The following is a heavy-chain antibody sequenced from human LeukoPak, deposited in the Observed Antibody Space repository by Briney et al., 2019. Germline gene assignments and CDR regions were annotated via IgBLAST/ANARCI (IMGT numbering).Heavy chain of an antibody. CDR1: GFTFSSYA. CDR2: ISGGNHI. Sequence: GGSMRLSCGASGFTFSSYAMSWVRQAPGKGLEWVSSISGGNHIYYADSVKGRFTISRDNARNSLSLQMNALGAEDTAVYYCTREDCDNVRCYGASDAWGQGTLVTVSS. V-gene: IGHV3-69-1*02. J-gene: IGHJ5*02. CDR3: TREDCDNVRCYGASDA. D-gene: IGHD2-2*01.